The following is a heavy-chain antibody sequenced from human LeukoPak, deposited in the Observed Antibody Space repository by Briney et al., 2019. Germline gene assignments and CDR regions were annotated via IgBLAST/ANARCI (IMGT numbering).Heavy chain of an antibody. CDR1: GGSISSSSYY. J-gene: IGHJ3*02. CDR2: IYYSGST. Sequence: SETLSLTCTVSGGSISSSSYYWGWIRQPPGEGLEWIGSIYYSGSTYYNPSLESRVTISVDTSKNQFSLKLSSVTAADTAVYYCARPGRSSGWYGSYAFDIWGQGTMVTVPS. V-gene: IGHV4-39*01. CDR3: ARPGRSSGWYGSYAFDI. D-gene: IGHD6-19*01.